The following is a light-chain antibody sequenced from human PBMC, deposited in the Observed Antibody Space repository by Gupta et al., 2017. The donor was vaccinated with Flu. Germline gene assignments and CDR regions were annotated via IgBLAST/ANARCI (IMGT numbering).Light chain of an antibody. CDR3: RHEVNWPGT. CDR1: QSLVHSDGNTY. Sequence: DVVMTQSPLSLSVTVGQPASISCRSSQSLVHSDGNTYLHWFQQRPGQSPRRLIYKSSNRDSGVPDRFSGSGSGTEYTLEISRVEAEDVGIYYCRHEVNWPGTFGQGTKVEIK. J-gene: IGKJ1*01. CDR2: KSS. V-gene: IGKV2-30*02.